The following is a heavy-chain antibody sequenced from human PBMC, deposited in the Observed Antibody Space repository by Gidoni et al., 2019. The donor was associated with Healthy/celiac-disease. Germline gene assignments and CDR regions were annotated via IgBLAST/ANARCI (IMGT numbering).Heavy chain of an antibody. Sequence: EVQLLESGGGLVQPGGSLRLSCAASGFTFSSYAMSWVRQAPGKGLEWVSAISGSGGSTYYADNSKNTLYLQMNSLRAEDTAVYYCAKDPVVVAATRDYWGQGTLVTVSS. CDR1: GFTFSSYA. J-gene: IGHJ4*02. D-gene: IGHD2-15*01. V-gene: IGHV3-23*01. CDR2: ISGSGGST. CDR3: AKDPVVVAATRDY.